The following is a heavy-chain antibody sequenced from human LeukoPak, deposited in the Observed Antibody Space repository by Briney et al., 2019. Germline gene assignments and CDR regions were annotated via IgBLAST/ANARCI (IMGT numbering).Heavy chain of an antibody. V-gene: IGHV3-30*03. CDR1: GFTFSGYA. Sequence: PGGSLRLSCAASGFTFSGYAIHWVHQAPGKGLEWVAVISSDGRDKHHADSVKGRFTISRDNSKNTLYLQTNSLRAEDTAVYYCARDLRRFAAYYFDYWGQGTLVTVSS. CDR2: ISSDGRDK. D-gene: IGHD5/OR15-5a*01. CDR3: ARDLRRFAAYYFDY. J-gene: IGHJ4*02.